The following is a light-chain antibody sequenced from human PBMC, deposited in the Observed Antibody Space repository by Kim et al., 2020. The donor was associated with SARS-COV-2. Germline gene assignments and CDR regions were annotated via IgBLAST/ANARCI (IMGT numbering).Light chain of an antibody. CDR3: AAWDDSLSGWV. CDR1: SSNIGSNY. V-gene: IGLV1-47*01. Sequence: GQSVTISCSGSSSNIGSNYVYWYLQLPGTAPKLLIYRNNQLPSGVPDRFPGSKSGTSASLAISGLRSEDEADYYCAAWDDSLSGWVFGGGTQLTVL. CDR2: RNN. J-gene: IGLJ3*02.